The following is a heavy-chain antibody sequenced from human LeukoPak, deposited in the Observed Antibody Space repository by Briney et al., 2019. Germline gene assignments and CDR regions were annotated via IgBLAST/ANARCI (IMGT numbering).Heavy chain of an antibody. D-gene: IGHD1-26*01. CDR1: GFTFSSYA. V-gene: IGHV3-23*01. J-gene: IGHJ4*02. CDR3: AKDPGMWEPIPLDY. CDR2: ISGSGGST. Sequence: PGGSLRLFCAASGFTFSSYAMSWVRQAPGKGLEWVSAISGSGGSTYYADSVKGRFTISRDNSKNTLYLQMNSLRAEDTAVYYCAKDPGMWEPIPLDYWCQGNLVTVSS.